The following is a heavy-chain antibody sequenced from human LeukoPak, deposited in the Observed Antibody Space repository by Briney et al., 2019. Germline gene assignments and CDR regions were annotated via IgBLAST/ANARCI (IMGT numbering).Heavy chain of an antibody. CDR1: GGTFSSYA. D-gene: IGHD2-2*01. Sequence: GSSVKVSCKASGGTFSSYAISWVRQAPGQGLEWMGRIIPILGIANYAQKFQGRVTITADKSTSTAYMELSSLRSEDTAVYYCARAPAGCSSTSCYLDAFDIWGRGTMVTVAS. CDR2: IIPILGIA. CDR3: ARAPAGCSSTSCYLDAFDI. V-gene: IGHV1-69*04. J-gene: IGHJ3*02.